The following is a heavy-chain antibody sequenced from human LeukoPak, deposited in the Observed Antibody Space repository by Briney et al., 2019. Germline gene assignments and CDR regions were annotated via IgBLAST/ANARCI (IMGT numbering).Heavy chain of an antibody. CDR3: TTGPRYSYGRNDY. J-gene: IGHJ4*02. D-gene: IGHD5-18*01. CDR2: IKSKTDGGTT. Sequence: GGSLRLSCAASGFTFSNAWMSWVRQAPGKGLEWVGRIKSKTDGGTTDYAAPVKGRFTISRDYSKNTLYLQMNSLKTEDTAVYYCTTGPRYSYGRNDYWGQGTLVTVSS. V-gene: IGHV3-15*01. CDR1: GFTFSNAW.